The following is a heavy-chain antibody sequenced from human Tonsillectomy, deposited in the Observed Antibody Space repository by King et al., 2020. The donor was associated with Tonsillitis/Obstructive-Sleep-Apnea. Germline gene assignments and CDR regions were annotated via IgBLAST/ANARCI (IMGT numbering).Heavy chain of an antibody. CDR1: GYTLTDLS. J-gene: IGHJ4*02. Sequence: QLVQSGVEVKKPGASVKVSCKVSGYTLTDLSMHWVRQAPGKGLEWMGSFDPEDGETIYAQTFQGRVTMTEDTSTDTAYMELSSLRSEDTAVYYCATEPTRVGATGFDNWGRGTLVTVSS. V-gene: IGHV1-24*01. CDR3: ATEPTRVGATGFDN. CDR2: FDPEDGET. D-gene: IGHD1-26*01.